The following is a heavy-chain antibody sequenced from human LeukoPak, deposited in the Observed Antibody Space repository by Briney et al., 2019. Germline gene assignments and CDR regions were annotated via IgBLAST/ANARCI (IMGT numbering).Heavy chain of an antibody. V-gene: IGHV3-23*01. Sequence: GGSLRLSCAASGFTFSSYAMSWVRQAPGKGLEWVSAISGSGGSTYYADSVKGRFINSRDNSKNTLYLQMNSLRAEDTAVYYCARVSGRSFDYWGQGTLVTVSS. CDR2: ISGSGGST. CDR3: ARVSGRSFDY. CDR1: GFTFSSYA. J-gene: IGHJ4*02. D-gene: IGHD5/OR15-5a*01.